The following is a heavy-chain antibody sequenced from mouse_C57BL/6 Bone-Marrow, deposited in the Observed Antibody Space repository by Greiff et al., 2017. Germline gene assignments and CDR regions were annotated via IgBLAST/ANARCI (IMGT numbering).Heavy chain of an antibody. CDR3: ARAPRVVATDWYFDV. Sequence: VQLVESGAELARPGASVKLSCKASGYTFTSYGISWVKQRTGQGLEWIGEIYPGSGNTYYNEKFKGKATLTADKSSSTAYMELRSLTSEDSAVDFGARAPRVVATDWYFDVWGTGTTGTVSS. V-gene: IGHV1-81*01. CDR1: GYTFTSYG. J-gene: IGHJ1*03. D-gene: IGHD1-1*01. CDR2: IYPGSGNT.